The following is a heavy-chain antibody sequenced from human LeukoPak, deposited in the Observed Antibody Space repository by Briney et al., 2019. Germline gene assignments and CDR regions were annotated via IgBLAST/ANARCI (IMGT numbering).Heavy chain of an antibody. D-gene: IGHD3-22*01. V-gene: IGHV3-7*01. J-gene: IGHJ3*02. CDR2: IKQDGSEK. CDR3: ARDSMIVVVIGAFGI. Sequence: GGSLRLSCAASGFTFSSYWMSWVRQAPGKGLEWVANIKQDGSEKYYVDSVKGRFTISRDNAKNSLYLQMNSLRAEDTAVYYCARDSMIVVVIGAFGIWGQGTMVTVSS. CDR1: GFTFSSYW.